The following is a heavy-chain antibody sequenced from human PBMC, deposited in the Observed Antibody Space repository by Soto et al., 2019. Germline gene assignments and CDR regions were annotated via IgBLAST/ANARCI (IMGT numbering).Heavy chain of an antibody. V-gene: IGHV4-4*07. CDR3: ARACSSNSCYDVFDY. D-gene: IGHD2-2*01. J-gene: IGHJ4*02. Sequence: PSETLSLTCTVSGGSISSYYWSWIRLPAGKGLEWIGRIYTSGSTNYNPSLKSRVTMSVDTSKNQFSLKLSSVTAADTAVYYCARACSSNSCYDVFDYWGQGTLVTVSS. CDR1: GGSISSYY. CDR2: IYTSGST.